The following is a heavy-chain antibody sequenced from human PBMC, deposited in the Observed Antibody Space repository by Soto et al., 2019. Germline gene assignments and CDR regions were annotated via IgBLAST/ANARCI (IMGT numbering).Heavy chain of an antibody. Sequence: SETLSLTCTVSGGSISSYYWSWIRQPAGKGLEWIGRIYTSGSTNYNPSLKSRVTMSVDTSKNQFSLKLSSVTAADTAVYYCARDEIRAAGYYYDGMDVWGQGTTVTVSS. CDR2: IYTSGST. CDR3: ARDEIRAAGYYYDGMDV. V-gene: IGHV4-4*07. CDR1: GGSISSYY. J-gene: IGHJ6*02. D-gene: IGHD6-13*01.